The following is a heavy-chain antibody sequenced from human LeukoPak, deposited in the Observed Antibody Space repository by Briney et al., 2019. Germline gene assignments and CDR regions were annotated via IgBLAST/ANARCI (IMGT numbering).Heavy chain of an antibody. J-gene: IGHJ4*02. D-gene: IGHD1-26*01. CDR2: MNPNSGNT. V-gene: IGHV1-8*01. CDR1: GYTFTSYD. Sequence: ASVKVSCKASGYTFTSYDINWVRQATGQGLEWMGWMNPNSGNTGYAQKFQGRVTITADKSTSTAYMELSSLRSEDTAVYYCARPSGSYYRSHFDYWGQGTLVTVSS. CDR3: ARPSGSYYRSHFDY.